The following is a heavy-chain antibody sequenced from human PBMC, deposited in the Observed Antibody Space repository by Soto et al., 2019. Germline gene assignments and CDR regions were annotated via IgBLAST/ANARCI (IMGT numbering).Heavy chain of an antibody. CDR3: ARGGTYIAVAVPPDY. CDR1: GFTFSSYW. V-gene: IGHV3-74*01. CDR2: INSDGSST. J-gene: IGHJ4*02. Sequence: GGSLRLSCAASGFTFSSYWMHWVRQAPGKGLVWVSRINSDGSSTSYPNSVKGRFTISRDNAKNTLYLQMNSLRAEDTAVYYCARGGTYIAVAVPPDYWDQGTLVTVSS. D-gene: IGHD6-19*01.